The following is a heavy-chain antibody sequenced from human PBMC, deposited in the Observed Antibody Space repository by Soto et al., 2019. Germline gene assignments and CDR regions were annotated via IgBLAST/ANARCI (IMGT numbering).Heavy chain of an antibody. D-gene: IGHD3-22*01. Sequence: GGSLRLSCVASGFTFDDYAIHWVRQTPGKGLEWVSGLTWNGEVLGYADSVKGRFTISRDNGKNSLYLEMNSLRSEDTALYYCVKDSESSGYLTHLDYWGQGTLVTVSS. CDR3: VKDSESSGYLTHLDY. CDR2: LTWNGEVL. V-gene: IGHV3-9*01. CDR1: GFTFDDYA. J-gene: IGHJ4*02.